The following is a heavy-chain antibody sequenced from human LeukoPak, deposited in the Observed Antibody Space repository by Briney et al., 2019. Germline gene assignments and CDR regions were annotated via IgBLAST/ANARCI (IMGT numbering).Heavy chain of an antibody. CDR2: ISAYNGNT. CDR1: GYTFTSYG. CDR3: ARGKGTAMEPYYFDY. Sequence: ASVKGSCKASGYTFTSYGISWVRQAPGEGLEWMGWISAYNGNTKYAQKLQGRDTMPTHTSTSTAYMELRGLRSEDTAVYYCARGKGTAMEPYYFDYWGQGTLVTVSS. J-gene: IGHJ4*02. V-gene: IGHV1-18*01. D-gene: IGHD5-18*01.